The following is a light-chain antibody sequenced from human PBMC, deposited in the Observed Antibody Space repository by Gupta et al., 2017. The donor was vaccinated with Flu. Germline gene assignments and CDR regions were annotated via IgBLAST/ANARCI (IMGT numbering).Light chain of an antibody. Sequence: QPALTQPASVSGSPGQSITIPRPAFISDVDGCTYVSWLQQPPAAAHLLLFYEVSQRPSGVSDRFSASKSGSTASLTISAPQAEDDADYYCASASGRTLWVFGPGTKVTVL. CDR1: ISDVDGCTY. CDR3: ASASGRTLWV. CDR2: EVS. V-gene: IGLV2-14*01. J-gene: IGLJ1*01.